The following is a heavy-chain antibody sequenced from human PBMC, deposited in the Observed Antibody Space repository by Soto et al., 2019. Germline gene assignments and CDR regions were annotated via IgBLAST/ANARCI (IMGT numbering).Heavy chain of an antibody. CDR2: IIPIFGTA. Sequence: QVQLVQSGAEVKKPGSSVKVSCKASGGTFSSYAISWVRQAPGQGLEWMGGIIPIFGTANYAQKFQGRVTITANESTRAAYMELSSVRSEDTAVYYCASGRAGGRGYYGMDVWGQGTTVTVSS. CDR1: GGTFSSYA. CDR3: ASGRAGGRGYYGMDV. D-gene: IGHD3-16*01. J-gene: IGHJ6*02. V-gene: IGHV1-69*12.